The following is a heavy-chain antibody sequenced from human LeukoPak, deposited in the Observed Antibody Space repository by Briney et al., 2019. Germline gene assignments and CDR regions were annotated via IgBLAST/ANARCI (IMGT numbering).Heavy chain of an antibody. D-gene: IGHD2-2*01. J-gene: IGHJ6*03. CDR3: ASLRQYQLPYYYYYYYMDV. Sequence: PSETLSLTCTVSGGSISSSSYYWGWIREPPGKGLEWIGRIYYSGSTYYNPSLKSRVTISVDTSKNQFSLKLSSVTAADTAVYYCASLRQYQLPYYYYYYYMDVWGKGTTVTVSS. CDR2: IYYSGST. V-gene: IGHV4-39*01. CDR1: GGSISSSSYY.